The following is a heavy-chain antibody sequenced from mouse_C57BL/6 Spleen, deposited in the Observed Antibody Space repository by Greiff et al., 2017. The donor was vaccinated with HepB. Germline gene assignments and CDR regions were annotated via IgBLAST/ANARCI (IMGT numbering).Heavy chain of an antibody. CDR2: INPNNGGT. Sequence: EVQLQQSGPELVKPGASVKISCKASGYTFTDYYMNWVKQSNGKSLEWIGDINPNNGGTSYNQKFKGKATLTVDKSSSTAYMELRSLTSEASAVYYCARLYYGSFAYWGQGTLVTVSA. D-gene: IGHD1-1*01. J-gene: IGHJ3*01. CDR1: GYTFTDYY. V-gene: IGHV1-26*01. CDR3: ARLYYGSFAY.